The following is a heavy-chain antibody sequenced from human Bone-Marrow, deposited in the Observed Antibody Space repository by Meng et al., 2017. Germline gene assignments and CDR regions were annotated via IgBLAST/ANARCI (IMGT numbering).Heavy chain of an antibody. CDR3: ARDGGISVF. CDR2: IYDSGST. V-gene: IGHV4-39*07. D-gene: IGHD2-21*01. J-gene: IGHJ4*02. Sequence: SETLSLTCTVSGGSISSSSYYWGWIRQPPGKGLEGIGSIYDSGSTYYNPSLKSRVTISVDTSKNQFSLKLSSVTAADTAVYYCARDGGISVFWGQGTLVTVSS. CDR1: GGSISSSSYY.